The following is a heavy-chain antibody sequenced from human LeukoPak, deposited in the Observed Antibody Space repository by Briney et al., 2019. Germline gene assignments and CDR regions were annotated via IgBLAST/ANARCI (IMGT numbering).Heavy chain of an antibody. CDR2: INPNSGGT. CDR3: ARPITDDSSGSLDAFDI. V-gene: IGHV1-2*02. Sequence: ASVKVSCKASGYTFTGYYMHWVRQAPGQGLEWMGWINPNSGGTNYAQKFQGRVTMTRDTSISTAYMELSRLRSDDTAVYYCARPITDDSSGSLDAFDIWGQGTMVTVSS. CDR1: GYTFTGYY. D-gene: IGHD3-22*01. J-gene: IGHJ3*02.